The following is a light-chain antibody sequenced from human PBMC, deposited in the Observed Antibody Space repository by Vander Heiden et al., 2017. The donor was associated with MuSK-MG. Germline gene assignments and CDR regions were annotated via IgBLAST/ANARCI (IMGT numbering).Light chain of an antibody. Sequence: DIQMTQSPLSLSASVGDRVTLTCRASENINNYLNWYQQRPGKAPKLLIFAASRLESGVPSRFSGSGSGTDFTLTITSLQPEDFAPYSCQQSYYTPIFTFGPGTKVDIK. CDR2: AAS. CDR1: ENINNY. V-gene: IGKV1-39*01. CDR3: QQSYYTPIFT. J-gene: IGKJ3*01.